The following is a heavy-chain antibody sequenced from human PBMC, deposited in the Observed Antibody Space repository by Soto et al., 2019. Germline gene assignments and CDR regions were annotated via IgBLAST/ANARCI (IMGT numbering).Heavy chain of an antibody. CDR1: GFTFSSYG. CDR3: AGGPRLGGSGGSFRPHDI. Sequence: GGSLRLSCAASGFTFSSYGMHWVRQAPGKGLEWVAVIWYDGSNKYYADSVKGRFTISRDNSKNTLYLQMNSLRAEDTAVYYCAGGPRLGGSGGSFRPHDIWGQGTMVTVSS. CDR2: IWYDGSNK. J-gene: IGHJ3*02. V-gene: IGHV3-33*01. D-gene: IGHD2-15*01.